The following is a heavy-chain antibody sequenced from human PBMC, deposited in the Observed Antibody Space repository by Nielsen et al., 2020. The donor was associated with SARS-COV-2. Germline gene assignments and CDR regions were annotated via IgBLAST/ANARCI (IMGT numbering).Heavy chain of an antibody. CDR2: IKQDGSEK. Sequence: GESLKISCAASGFTFSSYWMSWVRQAPGKGLEWVANIKQDGSEKYYVDFVKGRFTISRDNAKNSLYLQMNSLRAGDTAVYYCARIWYGVQWYFDFWGRGTLVTVSS. CDR1: GFTFSSYW. CDR3: ARIWYGVQWYFDF. D-gene: IGHD3-10*01. J-gene: IGHJ2*01. V-gene: IGHV3-7*01.